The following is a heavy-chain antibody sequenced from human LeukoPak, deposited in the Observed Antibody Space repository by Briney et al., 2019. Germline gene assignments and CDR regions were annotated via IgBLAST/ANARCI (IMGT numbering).Heavy chain of an antibody. CDR3: ARENSSGWSLNWFDP. Sequence: SETLSLTCTVSGGSISSSSYYWDWIRQPPGKGLEWFGSIYYSGSTYYNPSLKSRVTISVDTSKNQFSLKLSSVTAADTAVYYCARENSSGWSLNWFDPWGQGTLVTVSS. CDR2: IYYSGST. D-gene: IGHD6-19*01. J-gene: IGHJ5*02. CDR1: GGSISSSSYY. V-gene: IGHV4-39*07.